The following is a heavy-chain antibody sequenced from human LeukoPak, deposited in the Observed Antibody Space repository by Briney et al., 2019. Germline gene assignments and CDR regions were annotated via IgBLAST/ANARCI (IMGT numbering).Heavy chain of an antibody. CDR2: ISSNGGST. V-gene: IGHV3-64*01. CDR3: ARGAAAGYYYGMDD. CDR1: GFTFSNYA. D-gene: IGHD6-13*01. Sequence: GGSLRLSCAASGFTFSNYAMHWVRQAPGKGLEYVSAISSNGGSTYYANSVKGRFTISRDNSKNTLYLHMGSLRAEDMAVYYCARGAAAGYYYGMDDWGQGTTVTVSS. J-gene: IGHJ6*02.